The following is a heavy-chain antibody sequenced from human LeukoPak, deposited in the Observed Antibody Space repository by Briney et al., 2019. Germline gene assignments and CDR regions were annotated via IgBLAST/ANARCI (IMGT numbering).Heavy chain of an antibody. CDR2: ISSSSTTI. Sequence: GGSLRLSCAASGFTFSSYSVNWVRQAPGKGLEWVSYISSSSTTIYYADSVKGRFTISRDDAKNSLYLQMNSLRAEDTAVYYCARDVLYFGELPPIWGQGTLVTVSS. D-gene: IGHD3-10*01. CDR1: GFTFSSYS. J-gene: IGHJ4*02. V-gene: IGHV3-48*04. CDR3: ARDVLYFGELPPI.